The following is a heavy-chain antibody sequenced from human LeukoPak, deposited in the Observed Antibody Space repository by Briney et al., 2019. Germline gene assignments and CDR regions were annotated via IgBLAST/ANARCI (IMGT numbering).Heavy chain of an antibody. Sequence: PSETLSLTCTVSGGSIRSYYWSWIRQPAGKGLEWIGRIHSSGSTNHSPSLKSRVTMSVDTSKNQFSLRLSSVTAADTAVYYCARAAETMGDAFDIWGQGTMVTVSS. D-gene: IGHD4/OR15-4a*01. J-gene: IGHJ3*02. V-gene: IGHV4-4*07. CDR3: ARAAETMGDAFDI. CDR1: GGSIRSYY. CDR2: IHSSGST.